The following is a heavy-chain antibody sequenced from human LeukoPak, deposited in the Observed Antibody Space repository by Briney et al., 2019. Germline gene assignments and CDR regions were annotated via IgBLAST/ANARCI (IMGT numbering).Heavy chain of an antibody. CDR1: GYTFTGYY. CDR3: ARSPHILTGEXFDF. J-gene: IGHJ4*02. CDR2: INVNSGGT. V-gene: IGHV1-2*02. D-gene: IGHD3-9*01. Sequence: ASVKVSCKASGYTFTGYYMHWVRQAPGQGLEWMGWINVNSGGTNYAQKFYARVTMTRDTSISTAYMELSRLRSDDTAVFYCARSPHILTGEXFDFWGXXTLVTVS.